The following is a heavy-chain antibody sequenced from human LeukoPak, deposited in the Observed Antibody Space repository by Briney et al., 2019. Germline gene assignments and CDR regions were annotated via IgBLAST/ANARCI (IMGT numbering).Heavy chain of an antibody. CDR3: AKDMDSSGYYYSFDY. CDR2: IRYDASNK. V-gene: IGHV3-30*02. D-gene: IGHD3-22*01. J-gene: IGHJ4*02. CDR1: GFTFSSYG. Sequence: TGGSLRLSCAASGFTFSSYGMHWVRQAPGKGLEWVAFIRYDASNKYYADSVKGRFTISRDNSKNTLYLQMNSLRAEDTAVYYCAKDMDSSGYYYSFDYWGQGTLVTVSS.